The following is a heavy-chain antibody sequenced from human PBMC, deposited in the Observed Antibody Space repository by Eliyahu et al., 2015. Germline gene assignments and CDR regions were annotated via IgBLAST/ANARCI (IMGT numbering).Heavy chain of an antibody. J-gene: IGHJ5*02. V-gene: IGHV3-74*01. CDR2: INGDGSST. Sequence: EVQLVESGGGLVQPGGSLRLACAASGFTFSNYWMHWVRQAPGKGLVWVSRINGDGSSTNYADSVKGRFTISRDNAKNTLYLQMNSLRAEDTAVYYCARDPRNLGLDPWGQGTLVTVSS. D-gene: IGHD3-16*01. CDR1: GFTFSNYW. CDR3: ARDPRNLGLDP.